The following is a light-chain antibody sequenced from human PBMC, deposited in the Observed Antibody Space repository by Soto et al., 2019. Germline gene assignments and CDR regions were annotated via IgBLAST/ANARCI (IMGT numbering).Light chain of an antibody. CDR2: GAS. J-gene: IGKJ5*01. Sequence: VMTQAPATLSVSPGERATLSCRASQTINNNVAWYQLKDGQVPRLVMYGASTRATDIPARFSGSGSGTEFTLTLSRLEPEDFEIYYCQQYGTTPYTFGQGTRLEIK. V-gene: IGKV3-15*01. CDR3: QQYGTTPYT. CDR1: QTINNN.